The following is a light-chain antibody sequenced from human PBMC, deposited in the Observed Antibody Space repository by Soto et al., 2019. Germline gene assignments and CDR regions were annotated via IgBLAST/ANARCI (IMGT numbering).Light chain of an antibody. J-gene: IGKJ2*01. Sequence: EIVLTQSPGTLSLSPGDRATLSCRASQSVSSNYLAWYQQKPGQTPRLLIYGASSRATGIPDRFSGSGSGTDFTLTISRLEPEDFAVYYCHQYGSSPYTFVQGTKLEIK. CDR2: GAS. V-gene: IGKV3-20*01. CDR1: QSVSSNY. CDR3: HQYGSSPYT.